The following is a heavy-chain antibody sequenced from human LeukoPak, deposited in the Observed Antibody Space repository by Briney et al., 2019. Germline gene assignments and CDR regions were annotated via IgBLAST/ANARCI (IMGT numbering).Heavy chain of an antibody. D-gene: IGHD6-19*01. V-gene: IGHV4-61*02. Sequence: PSETLSLTCTVSGGSISSGSYYWSWIRQPAGKGLEWIGRIYTSGSTNYNPSLKSRVTIPVDTTKNQFSLKLSSVTAAHTAVYYCARHQWLPAFDLGDQGTMVTVSS. J-gene: IGHJ3*01. CDR3: ARHQWLPAFDL. CDR1: GGSISSGSYY. CDR2: IYTSGST.